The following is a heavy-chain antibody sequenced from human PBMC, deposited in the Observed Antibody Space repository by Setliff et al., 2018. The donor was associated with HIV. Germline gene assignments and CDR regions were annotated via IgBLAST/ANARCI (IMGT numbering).Heavy chain of an antibody. D-gene: IGHD3-10*01. Sequence: ASVKVSCKASGGTFSSYAISWVRQAPGQGLEWMGGIIPIFGTANYAQKFQGRVTITADESTSTAYMELSSLRSEDTAVYYCARARRSSMVRGTYFDYWGQGTQVTVSS. CDR3: ARARRSSMVRGTYFDY. CDR2: IIPIFGTA. V-gene: IGHV1-69*13. J-gene: IGHJ4*02. CDR1: GGTFSSYA.